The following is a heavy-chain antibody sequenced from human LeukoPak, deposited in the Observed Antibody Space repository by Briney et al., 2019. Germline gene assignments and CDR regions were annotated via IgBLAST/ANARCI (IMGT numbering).Heavy chain of an antibody. CDR2: IKQDGSEK. Sequence: GGSLRLSCAASGLTFSDYWMSWVRQAPGKGLEWVANIKQDGSEKYYVDSVKGRFTISRDNAKNSLYLQMNSLRAEDTAVYYCASQSFGELAYWGQGTLVTVSS. CDR1: GLTFSDYW. V-gene: IGHV3-7*01. D-gene: IGHD3-10*01. J-gene: IGHJ4*02. CDR3: ASQSFGELAY.